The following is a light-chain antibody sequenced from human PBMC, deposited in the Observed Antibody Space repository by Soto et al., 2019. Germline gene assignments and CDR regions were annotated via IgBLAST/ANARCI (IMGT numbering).Light chain of an antibody. CDR3: SSYSNTTTRYV. Sequence: QAVLTHPASVSGSPGQSITVSCTGSSNDVGYSNYVSWYQQHAGKAPKLMIYEVNHRPSGVSDRFSGSKSGNTASLTISGLQAEDEADYYCSSYSNTTTRYVFGAGTKVTVL. V-gene: IGLV2-14*01. J-gene: IGLJ1*01. CDR1: SNDVGYSNY. CDR2: EVN.